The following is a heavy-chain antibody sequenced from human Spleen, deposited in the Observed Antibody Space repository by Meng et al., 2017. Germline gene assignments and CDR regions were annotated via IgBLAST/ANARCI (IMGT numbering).Heavy chain of an antibody. J-gene: IGHJ5*02. CDR2: INHSGST. V-gene: IGHV4-34*01. D-gene: IGHD3-3*01. Sequence: VQQPQWGQGILEPSRTLSPPFACYGGSFSGYYWSWIRQPPGKGREWIGEINHSGSTNYNPSLKSRVTISVDTSKNQFSLKLSSVTAADTAVYYCARASRRYDFWSGRGLFDPWGQGTLVTVSS. CDR1: GGSFSGYY. CDR3: ARASRRYDFWSGRGLFDP.